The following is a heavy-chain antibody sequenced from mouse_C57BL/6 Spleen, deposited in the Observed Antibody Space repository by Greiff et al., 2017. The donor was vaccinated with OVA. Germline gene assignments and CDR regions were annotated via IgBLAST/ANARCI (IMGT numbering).Heavy chain of an antibody. D-gene: IGHD1-1*02. CDR1: GYTFTDYY. CDR2: INPNHGGT. CDR3: ARYGDAMDY. V-gene: IGHV1-26*01. J-gene: IGHJ4*01. Sequence: EVQLQQSGPELVKPGASVKISCKASGYTFTDYYMNWVKQSHGKSLEWIGDINPNHGGTSYNQKFTGKATLTVDKSSSTAYMELRSLASEDSAVYYCARYGDAMDYWGQGTSVTVSS.